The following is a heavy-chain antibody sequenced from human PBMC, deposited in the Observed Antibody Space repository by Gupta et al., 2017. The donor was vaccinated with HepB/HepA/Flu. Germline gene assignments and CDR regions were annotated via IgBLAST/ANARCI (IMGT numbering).Heavy chain of an antibody. CDR3: ARVTRGKRWLQPRYFDY. V-gene: IGHV4-34*01. J-gene: IGHJ4*02. CDR1: GGSFRGYY. CDR2: INHSGST. Sequence: QVQLQQWRAGLLKPSETLSLTCAVYGGSFRGYYWSWIRQPPGKGLEWIGEINHSGSTNYNPSLKSRVTISVDTSKNQFSLKLSSVTAADTAVYYCARVTRGKRWLQPRYFDYWGQGTLVTVSS. D-gene: IGHD5-24*01.